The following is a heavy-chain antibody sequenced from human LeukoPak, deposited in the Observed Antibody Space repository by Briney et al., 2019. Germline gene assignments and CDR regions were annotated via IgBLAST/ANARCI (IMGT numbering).Heavy chain of an antibody. V-gene: IGHV3-7*01. CDR3: VTKNLLRSFDWFLD. J-gene: IGHJ4*02. CDR1: GFTFSSYW. D-gene: IGHD3-9*01. CDR2: IKQDGNDK. Sequence: PGGSLRLSCAASGFTFSSYWMSWVRQAPGKGLEWVANIKQDGNDKYYVDSVRGRFTISRDNAKNSLYLQMDNLRAADTAVYYCVTKNLLRSFDWFLDWGQGTLVTVSS.